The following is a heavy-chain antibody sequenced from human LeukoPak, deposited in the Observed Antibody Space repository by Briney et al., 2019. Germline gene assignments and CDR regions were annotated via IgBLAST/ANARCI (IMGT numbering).Heavy chain of an antibody. CDR2: IYYSGST. CDR3: AGLIYDSFDY. D-gene: IGHD5/OR15-5a*01. V-gene: IGHV4-59*12. J-gene: IGHJ4*02. CDR1: GGSISSYY. Sequence: KSSETLSLTCTVSGGSISSYYWSWIRQPPGKGLEWIGYIYYSGSTNYNPSLKSRVTISVDTSKNQFSLKLSSVTAADTAVYYCAGLIYDSFDYWGQGTLVTVSS.